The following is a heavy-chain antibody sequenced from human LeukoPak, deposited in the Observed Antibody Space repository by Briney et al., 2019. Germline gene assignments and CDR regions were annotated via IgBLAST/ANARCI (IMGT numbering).Heavy chain of an antibody. CDR3: ARSIAAAGSRSNWFDP. CDR2: INPSGGST. CDR1: GYTFTSYY. V-gene: IGHV1-46*01. Sequence: GASVKVSCKASGYTFTSYYMHWVRQAPGQGLEWMGIINPSGGSTSYAQKFQGRVTMTRDTSTSTVYMELSSLRSEDTAVYYCARSIAAAGSRSNWFDPWGQGTLVTVSS. J-gene: IGHJ5*02. D-gene: IGHD6-13*01.